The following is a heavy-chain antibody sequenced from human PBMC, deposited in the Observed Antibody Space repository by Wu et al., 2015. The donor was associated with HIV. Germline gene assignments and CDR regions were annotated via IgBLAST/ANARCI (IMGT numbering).Heavy chain of an antibody. Sequence: QVQLVQSGAEVKKPGASVKVSCKASGYTFTSYYMHWVRQAPGQGLEWMGIINPSGGSTSYAQKFQGRVTMTRDTSTSTVYMELSSLRSEDTAVYYCARDGGGGGTRVGGSGSYYGNWFDPWGQGTLVTVSS. CDR3: ARDGGGGGTRVGGSGSYYGNWFDP. D-gene: IGHD3-10*01. J-gene: IGHJ5*02. CDR1: GYTFTSYY. CDR2: INPSGGST. V-gene: IGHV1-46*01.